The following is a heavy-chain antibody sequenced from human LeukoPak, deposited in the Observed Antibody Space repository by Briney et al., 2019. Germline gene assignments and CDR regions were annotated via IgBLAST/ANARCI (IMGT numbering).Heavy chain of an antibody. CDR3: ARVRAQQQLVLGN. CDR2: INPNSGGT. D-gene: IGHD6-13*01. CDR1: GYTFTGYY. J-gene: IGHJ4*02. Sequence: ASVKVSCKASGYTFTGYYMHWVRQAPGQGLEWMGWINPNSGGTNYAQKFQGRVTMTRDTSISTAYMELSRLRSDDTAMYYCARVRAQQQLVLGNWGQGTLVTVSS. V-gene: IGHV1-2*02.